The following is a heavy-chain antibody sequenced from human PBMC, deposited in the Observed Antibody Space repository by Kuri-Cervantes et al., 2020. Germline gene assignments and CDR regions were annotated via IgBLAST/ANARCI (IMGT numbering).Heavy chain of an antibody. V-gene: IGHV1-8*02. CDR3: ARSYEVGAFGY. J-gene: IGHJ4*02. Sequence: ASVKVSCKASGYTFTSHHINWVRQATGQGLEWVGWMHPNSANTGYAQKFQGRVLMTRNASISTAYMELSSLRSEDTAVYYCARSYEVGAFGYWGQGALVTVSS. CDR2: MHPNSANT. CDR1: GYTFTSHH. D-gene: IGHD2-2*01.